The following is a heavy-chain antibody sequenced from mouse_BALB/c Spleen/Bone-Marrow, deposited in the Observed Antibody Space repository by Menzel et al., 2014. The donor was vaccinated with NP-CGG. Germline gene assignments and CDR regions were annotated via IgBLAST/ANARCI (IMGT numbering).Heavy chain of an antibody. V-gene: IGHV1S81*02. J-gene: IGHJ2*01. CDR1: GYTFTSYY. CDR2: INPSNGGT. D-gene: IGHD2-1*01. CDR3: TRYGNYYFDY. Sequence: VQLQQSGAELVKPGASVKLSCKASGYTFTSYYMYWVKQRPGQGLEWIGEINPSNGGTNFNEKFKSKATLTVDKSSSTAYMQLSSLTSEDSAVYYCTRYGNYYFDYWGKGTTLTVSS.